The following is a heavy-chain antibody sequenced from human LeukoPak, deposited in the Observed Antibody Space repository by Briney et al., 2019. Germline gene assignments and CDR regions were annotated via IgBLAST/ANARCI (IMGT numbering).Heavy chain of an antibody. Sequence: GGSLRLSCAASGFTVSDNYMGCVRRAPGKGLEWVSFIYSGGGTSYADSVKGRFTISRDNSKNTVYLQMNSLRAEGTAVYYCAKGGGYSYGYYYWGQGTLVTVS. V-gene: IGHV3-66*01. CDR3: AKGGGYSYGYYY. J-gene: IGHJ4*02. CDR1: GFTVSDNY. CDR2: IYSGGGT. D-gene: IGHD5-18*01.